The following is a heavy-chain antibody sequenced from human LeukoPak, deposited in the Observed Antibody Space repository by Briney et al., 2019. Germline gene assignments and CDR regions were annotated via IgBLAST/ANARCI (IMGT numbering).Heavy chain of an antibody. CDR3: ATTSGH. V-gene: IGHV4-34*01. CDR2: INHSRIT. CDR1: GAPFSGYW. J-gene: IGHJ4*02. Sequence: SETLSLTCAVYGAPFSGYWWYWLRQPPGKGLEWIGEINHSRITNYNPSLKSRVSISVDTSKNQFSLKQSSVTAADTAVYYCATTSGHWGQGTLVTVSS.